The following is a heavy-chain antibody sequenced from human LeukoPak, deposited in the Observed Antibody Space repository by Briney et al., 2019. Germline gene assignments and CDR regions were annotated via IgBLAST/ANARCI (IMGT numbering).Heavy chain of an antibody. V-gene: IGHV1-2*02. CDR2: INPNSGGT. J-gene: IGHJ4*02. CDR1: GYTFTDYY. Sequence: ASVKVSCKASGYTFTDYYMHWVRQAPGQGLEWMGWINPNSGGTNYAQKFRGRVTMTRDTSISTAYMELSRLRSGDTAVFYCAREEVIAAAGPTLDYWGQGALVTVSS. CDR3: AREEVIAAAGPTLDY. D-gene: IGHD6-13*01.